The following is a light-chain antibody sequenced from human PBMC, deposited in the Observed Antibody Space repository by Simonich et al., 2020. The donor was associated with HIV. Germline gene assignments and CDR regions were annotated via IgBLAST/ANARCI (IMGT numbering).Light chain of an antibody. CDR2: DAS. V-gene: IGKV3-11*01. CDR1: KSIASN. CDR3: QQRCNWPPALT. J-gene: IGKJ4*01. Sequence: IVMTQSPATLSVSPGERATLPCRASKSIASNLAWYQQKPGQAPRLLIYDASHRATGIPARFSGSESGTDFTLTISSLEPEDFAVYYCQQRCNWPPALTFGGGTKVKIK.